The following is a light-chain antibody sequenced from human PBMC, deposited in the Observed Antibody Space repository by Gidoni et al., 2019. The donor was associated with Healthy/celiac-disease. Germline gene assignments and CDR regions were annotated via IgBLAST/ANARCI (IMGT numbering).Light chain of an antibody. CDR3: QQSYSTPPT. V-gene: IGKV1-39*01. J-gene: IGKJ3*01. Sequence: DIQLTQSPSSLSASVGDRVTITCRASQSISSYLNGYQQKPGKAPRLPIYASSSLQSGVPSRFSGSGSGTDFILTIGSLQPEDFATYYCQQSYSTPPTFGPXTKVEIK. CDR1: QSISSY. CDR2: ASS.